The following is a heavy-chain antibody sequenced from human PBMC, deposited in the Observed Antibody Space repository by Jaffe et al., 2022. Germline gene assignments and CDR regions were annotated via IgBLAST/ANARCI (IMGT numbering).Heavy chain of an antibody. D-gene: IGHD6-13*01. Sequence: QVQLQESGPGLVKPSETLSLTCAVSGYSISSGYYWGWIRQPPGKGLEWIGSIYHSGSTYYNPSLKSRVTISVDTSKNQFSLKLSSVTAADTAVFYCARRRRISAAAGCFDYWGQGTLVTVSS. CDR2: IYHSGST. CDR1: GYSISSGYY. CDR3: ARRRRISAAAGCFDY. V-gene: IGHV4-38-2*01. J-gene: IGHJ4*02.